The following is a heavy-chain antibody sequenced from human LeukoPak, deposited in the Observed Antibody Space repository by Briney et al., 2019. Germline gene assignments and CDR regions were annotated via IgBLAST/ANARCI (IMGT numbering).Heavy chain of an antibody. CDR3: AKLSAAGYYYYYMDV. CDR1: GYSFTSYW. V-gene: IGHV5-51*01. D-gene: IGHD6-25*01. Sequence: GESLKISCKGSGYSFTSYWIGWVRQMPGKGLEWMGIIYPGDSATRYSPSFQGQVTISADKSISTAYLQWSSLKASDTAMYYCAKLSAAGYYYYYMDVWGKGTTVTVSS. CDR2: IYPGDSAT. J-gene: IGHJ6*03.